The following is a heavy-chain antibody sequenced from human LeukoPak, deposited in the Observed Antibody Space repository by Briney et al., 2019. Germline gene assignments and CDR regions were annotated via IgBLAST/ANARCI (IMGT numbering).Heavy chain of an antibody. J-gene: IGHJ3*02. CDR1: GGSISSSGYY. D-gene: IGHD3-22*01. V-gene: IGHV4-39*07. CDR2: INHSGST. Sequence: NTSETLSLTCTVSGGSISSSGYYWSWIRQPPGKGLEWIGEINHSGSTNYNPSLKSRVTISVDTSKNQFSLKLSSVTAADTAVYYCARHYYDSSGYLGDRKAFDIWGQGTMVTVPS. CDR3: ARHYYDSSGYLGDRKAFDI.